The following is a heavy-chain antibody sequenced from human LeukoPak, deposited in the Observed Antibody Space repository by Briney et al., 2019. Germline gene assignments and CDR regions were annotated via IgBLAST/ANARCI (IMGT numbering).Heavy chain of an antibody. D-gene: IGHD2-8*02. CDR3: AKDPSTSWYWYFQH. V-gene: IGHV3-23*01. J-gene: IGHJ1*01. CDR2: ISESGGTT. Sequence: GGSLRLSCAAPGFTFSTYAMSWVRQAPGKGLEWVSGISESGGTTYYADSVKGRFTISRDNFKSTLYLQMNSLRAEDTAVYYCAKDPSTSWYWYFQHWGQGTLVTVSS. CDR1: GFTFSTYA.